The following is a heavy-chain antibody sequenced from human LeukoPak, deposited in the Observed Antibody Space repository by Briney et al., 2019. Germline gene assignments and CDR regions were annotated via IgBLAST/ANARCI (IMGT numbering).Heavy chain of an antibody. Sequence: SETLSLTCTVSGGSISNKYWSWIRQPPGKGLEWIGEINHSGSTNYNPSLKSRVTISVDTSKNQFSLKLSSVTAADTAVYYCARRVGDSGYFDYWGQGTLVTVSS. CDR2: INHSGST. CDR1: GGSISNKY. D-gene: IGHD3-16*01. J-gene: IGHJ4*02. CDR3: ARRVGDSGYFDY. V-gene: IGHV4-34*01.